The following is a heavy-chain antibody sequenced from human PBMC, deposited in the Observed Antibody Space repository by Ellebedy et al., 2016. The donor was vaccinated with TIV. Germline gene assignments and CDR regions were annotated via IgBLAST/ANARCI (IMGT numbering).Heavy chain of an antibody. CDR1: GFTFSSYS. CDR2: ISSSSSYI. V-gene: IGHV3-21*01. J-gene: IGHJ4*02. D-gene: IGHD3-22*01. Sequence: GGSLRLSXAASGFTFSSYSMNWVRQAPGKGLEWVSSISSSSSYIYYADSVKGRFTISRDNAKNSLYLQMNSLRAEDTAVYYCARSLGDYYDSSGYRTHFDYWGQGTLVTVPS. CDR3: ARSLGDYYDSSGYRTHFDY.